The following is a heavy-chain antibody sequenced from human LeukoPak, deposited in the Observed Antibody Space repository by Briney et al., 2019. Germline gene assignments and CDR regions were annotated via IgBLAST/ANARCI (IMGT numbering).Heavy chain of an antibody. CDR1: GFTFKDYT. CDR2: ISWDGGST. CDR3: AKDSYDILTGYYGFHFFDY. D-gene: IGHD3-9*01. Sequence: GGSLRLSCAASGFTFKDYTMHWVRQAPGKGLEWVSLISWDGGSTYYADSVKGRFTISRDNSKNSLYLQMNSLRTEDTALYYCAKDSYDILTGYYGFHFFDYWGQGTLVTVSS. J-gene: IGHJ4*02. V-gene: IGHV3-43*01.